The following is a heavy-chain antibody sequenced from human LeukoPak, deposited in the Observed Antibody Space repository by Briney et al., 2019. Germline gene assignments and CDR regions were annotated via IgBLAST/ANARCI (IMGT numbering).Heavy chain of an antibody. J-gene: IGHJ3*02. V-gene: IGHV4-61*08. D-gene: IGHD3-10*01. CDR2: SYYSGST. CDR3: ARVQGYYGAGSYLDAFDI. Sequence: SETLSLTCTVSGGSISSGGYYWSWIRQHLGKGLEWIGYSYYSGSTNYNPSLKSRVTISVDTSKNQFSLKLSSVTAADTAVYYCARVQGYYGAGSYLDAFDIWGQGTMVPVSS. CDR1: GGSISSGGYY.